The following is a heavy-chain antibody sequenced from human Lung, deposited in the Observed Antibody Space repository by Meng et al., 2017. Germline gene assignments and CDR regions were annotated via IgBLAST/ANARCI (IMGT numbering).Heavy chain of an antibody. V-gene: IGHV3-9*01. CDR3: LKADYGGNSDPDAFDI. Sequence: SRKIPCAASGFTFDDYAMHWVRQAPGKGLEWVSGISWNSGSIGYADSVKGRFTISRDNAKNSLYLQMNSLRAEDTALYHCLKADYGGNSDPDAFDIWGQGTMVTVSS. CDR1: GFTFDDYA. D-gene: IGHD4-23*01. CDR2: ISWNSGSI. J-gene: IGHJ3*02.